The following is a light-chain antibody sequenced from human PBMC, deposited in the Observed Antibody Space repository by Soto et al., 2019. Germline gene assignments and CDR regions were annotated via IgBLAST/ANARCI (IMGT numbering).Light chain of an antibody. Sequence: ETVMTQSPGTLSVSPGERATLSCRASQSVSSNLAWYQQKPGQAPRLLIYDASARATGIPARFSGSGSGTEFTLTISSLQSEDFAVYYCEQYHEWRLTLGGGTEVEIK. V-gene: IGKV3D-15*01. J-gene: IGKJ4*01. CDR2: DAS. CDR3: EQYHEWRLT. CDR1: QSVSSN.